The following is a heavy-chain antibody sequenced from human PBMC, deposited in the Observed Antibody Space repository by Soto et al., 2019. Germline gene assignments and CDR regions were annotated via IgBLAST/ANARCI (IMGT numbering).Heavy chain of an antibody. J-gene: IGHJ6*02. Sequence: SESLSLTCIVPVESVISSSYYWGWILQPLGKALEWIGSIYYSGRTYYNPSFKSRVTISIDTSKNQFSLKLSSVTAADTAVYYCARDRIIGLGDYPRDYYYGMHVWGQGTTVTVSS. CDR2: IYYSGRT. V-gene: IGHV4-39*07. CDR1: VESVISSSYY. D-gene: IGHD4-17*01. CDR3: ARDRIIGLGDYPRDYYYGMHV.